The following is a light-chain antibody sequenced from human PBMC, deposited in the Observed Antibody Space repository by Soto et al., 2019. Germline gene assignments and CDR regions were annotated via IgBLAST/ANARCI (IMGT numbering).Light chain of an antibody. Sequence: EIVLTQSPGTLSLSPGERATLSCRASQSINSRYLAWYQQKPGQAPRLLIYGASSRATGIPDRFSGSGSGTYFYFNLRRLEPEVFAVYACLLFGSSPGFTFGPGTKVDIK. CDR2: GAS. J-gene: IGKJ3*01. CDR3: LLFGSSPGFT. CDR1: QSINSRY. V-gene: IGKV3-20*01.